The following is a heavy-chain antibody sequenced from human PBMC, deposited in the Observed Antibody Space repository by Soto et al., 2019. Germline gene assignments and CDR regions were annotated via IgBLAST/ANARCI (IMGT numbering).Heavy chain of an antibody. J-gene: IGHJ4*02. V-gene: IGHV4-39*01. CDR3: VRHRSSREVPFDN. CDR1: CDSISGTSFY. Sequence: PSETLSLTCTVSCDSISGTSFYWGWIRQSSGKGLEWIASIYSSGSTIYNLSLKSRLSLSVDTSKNQFSLRLQSVTAADTAVYYCVRHRSSREVPFDNWGQGTLVTVSS. CDR2: IYSSGST.